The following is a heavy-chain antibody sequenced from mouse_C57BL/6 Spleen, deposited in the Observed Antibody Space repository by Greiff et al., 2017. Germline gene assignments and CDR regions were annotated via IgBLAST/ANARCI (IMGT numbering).Heavy chain of an antibody. J-gene: IGHJ4*01. CDR3: ARVYYSNYGAMDY. CDR2: IDPSDSYT. D-gene: IGHD2-5*01. CDR1: GYTFTSYW. V-gene: IGHV1-69*01. Sequence: QVQLQQPGAELVMPGASVKLSCKASGYTFTSYWMPWVKQRPGQGLEWIGEIDPSDSYTNYNQKFKGKSTLTVDKSSSTAYMQLSSLTSEDSAVYYCARVYYSNYGAMDYWGQGTSVTVSS.